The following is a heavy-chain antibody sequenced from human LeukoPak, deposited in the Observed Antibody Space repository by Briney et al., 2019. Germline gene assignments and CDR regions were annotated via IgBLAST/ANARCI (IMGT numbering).Heavy chain of an antibody. V-gene: IGHV1-46*01. CDR1: GFTFSSYG. Sequence: GGSLRLSCAASGFTFSSYGMHWVRQAPGQGLEWMGIINPSGGSTSYAQKFQGRVTMTRDTSTSTAYMELRSLRSDDTAVYYCARGPVAGPGHYYGSGSYYSYWGQGTLVTVSS. CDR3: ARGPVAGPGHYYGSGSYYSY. CDR2: INPSGGST. J-gene: IGHJ4*02. D-gene: IGHD3-10*01.